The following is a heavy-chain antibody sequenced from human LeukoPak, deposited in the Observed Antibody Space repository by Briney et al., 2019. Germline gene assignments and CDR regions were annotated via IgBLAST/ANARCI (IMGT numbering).Heavy chain of an antibody. CDR3: ARGEDSSSWYWLY. Sequence: GGSLRLSCAASGFTFSSYSINWVRQAPGKGLEWVSPISSSSSYIFYADSVKGRFTISRDNAKNSLYLQMNSLRAEDTAVYYCARGEDSSSWYWLYWGQGTLVTVSS. CDR2: ISSSSSYI. V-gene: IGHV3-21*01. D-gene: IGHD6-13*01. CDR1: GFTFSSYS. J-gene: IGHJ4*02.